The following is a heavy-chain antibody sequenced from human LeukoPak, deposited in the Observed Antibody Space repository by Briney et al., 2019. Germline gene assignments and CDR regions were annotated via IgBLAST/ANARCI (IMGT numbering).Heavy chain of an antibody. CDR1: GGSISSGGYY. D-gene: IGHD6-19*01. J-gene: IGHJ4*02. Sequence: PSETLSLTCTVSGGSISSGGYYWSWIRQHPGKGLEWIGYIYYSGSTYYNPSLKSRVTISVDTSKNQFSLKLSSVTAADTAVYYCARGGSGWYYYFDYWGQGTLVTVSS. CDR2: IYYSGST. CDR3: ARGGSGWYYYFDY. V-gene: IGHV4-31*03.